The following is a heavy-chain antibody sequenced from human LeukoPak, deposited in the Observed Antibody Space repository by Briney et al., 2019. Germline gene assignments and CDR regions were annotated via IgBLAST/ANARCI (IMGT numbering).Heavy chain of an antibody. CDR1: RMTFRHYA. Sequence: PGGSLRLSCEASRMTFRHYAMNWVRQSPGKGLEWVSSIFDSGTPSYYADSVKGRFTISRDNSRETFYLQMENLRVEDSATYYCTKAVGGGRDAYDAWGQGTRVIVSS. V-gene: IGHV3-23*05. CDR2: IFDSGTPS. CDR3: TKAVGGGRDAYDA. D-gene: IGHD3-16*01. J-gene: IGHJ3*01.